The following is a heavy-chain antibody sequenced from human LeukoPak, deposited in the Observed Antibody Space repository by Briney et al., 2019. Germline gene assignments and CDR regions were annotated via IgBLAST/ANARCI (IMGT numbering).Heavy chain of an antibody. J-gene: IGHJ6*03. CDR2: ISFDGSYK. V-gene: IGHV3-30*03. D-gene: IGHD3-9*01. CDR3: AREMRYFDPSRDYYYYYYMDV. CDR1: GFSFSTYG. Sequence: PGGSLRLSCAASGFSFSTYGMHWVRQAPGKGLQWVAGISFDGSYKYYGDSMKGRFTISRDNSKTTLYLQMNSLRSDDTAVYYCAREMRYFDPSRDYYYYYYMDVWGKGTTVTVSS.